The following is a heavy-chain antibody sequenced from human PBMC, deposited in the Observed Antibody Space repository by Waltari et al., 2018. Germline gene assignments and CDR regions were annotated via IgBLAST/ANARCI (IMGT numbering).Heavy chain of an antibody. CDR3: ARGQGY. Sequence: QVQLQESGPGLVKPSETLSLTCAVSGYSISTDYYWVWIRQPPGKGLEWIGNIHHSGSTSSNPSLKSRVSISLDTSKTQFSLELSSLTADDTAVYYCARGQGYWGQGTLVTVSS. CDR1: GYSISTDYY. V-gene: IGHV4-38-2*01. CDR2: IHHSGST. J-gene: IGHJ4*02.